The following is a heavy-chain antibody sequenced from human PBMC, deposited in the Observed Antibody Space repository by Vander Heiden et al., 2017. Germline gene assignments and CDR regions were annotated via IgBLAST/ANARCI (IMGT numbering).Heavy chain of an antibody. J-gene: IGHJ4*02. CDR3: ARVPGSGSYRGRTFRY. Sequence: QVQLVQSGAEVKKPGASVKVSCKASGYTFTSYDINWVRQATGQGLEWMGWMNPNSGNTGYAQKFQGTVTMTRNTSISTAYMELSSLRSEDTAVYYCARVPGSGSYRGRTFRYWGQGTLVTVSS. CDR2: MNPNSGNT. D-gene: IGHD1-26*01. V-gene: IGHV1-8*01. CDR1: GYTFTSYD.